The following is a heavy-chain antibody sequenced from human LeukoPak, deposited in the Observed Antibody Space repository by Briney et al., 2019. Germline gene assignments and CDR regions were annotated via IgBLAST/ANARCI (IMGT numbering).Heavy chain of an antibody. D-gene: IGHD3-3*01. CDR2: ISSNGGST. V-gene: IGHV3-64*01. J-gene: IGHJ4*02. Sequence: TGGSLRLSCAASGFPFSSYAMHWVRQAPGKGLEYVSAISSNGGSTYYANSVKGRFTISRDNSKNTLYLQMGSLRAEDMAVYYCARDLKPGRFLEWFPIFDYWGQGTLVTVSS. CDR1: GFPFSSYA. CDR3: ARDLKPGRFLEWFPIFDY.